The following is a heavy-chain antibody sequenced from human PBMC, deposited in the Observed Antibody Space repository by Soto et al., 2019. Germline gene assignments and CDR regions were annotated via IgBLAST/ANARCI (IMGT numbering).Heavy chain of an antibody. Sequence: PWGCLRLSCAACGLSFSSSVMTWFRQAPGKGLEWVSGISGSGGSTYYADSVKGRFTISRDNSKNTLYLEMNSLRADDTAVYYCAKSPFRISMIRGGWFDPRGQGTLVTVSS. J-gene: IGHJ5*02. V-gene: IGHV3-23*01. CDR2: ISGSGGST. D-gene: IGHD3-10*01. CDR3: AKSPFRISMIRGGWFDP. CDR1: GLSFSSSV.